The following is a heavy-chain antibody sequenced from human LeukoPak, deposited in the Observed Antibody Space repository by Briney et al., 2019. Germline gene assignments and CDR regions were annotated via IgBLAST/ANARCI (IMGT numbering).Heavy chain of an antibody. CDR1: GFTISIYS. V-gene: IGHV3-23*01. J-gene: IGHJ6*03. CDR2: ISGSGGST. D-gene: IGHD3-22*01. CDR3: AKHYDSSGYFYYYYMDV. Sequence: GRSLRLSCAASGFTISIYSMSWVRQAPGKGLEWVSGISGSGGSTYYADSVKGRFTTSRDNSKNTLYLQMNSLRAEDTAVYYCAKHYDSSGYFYYYYMDVWGKGTTVTVSS.